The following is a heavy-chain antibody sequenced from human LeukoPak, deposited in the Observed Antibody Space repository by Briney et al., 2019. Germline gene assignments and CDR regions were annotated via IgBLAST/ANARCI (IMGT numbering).Heavy chain of an antibody. CDR2: ISYDGSNK. V-gene: IGHV3-30*18. CDR1: GFTFSSYG. CDR3: AKDARFGSSSWYYYYYGMDV. J-gene: IGHJ6*02. D-gene: IGHD6-13*01. Sequence: QPGGSLRLSCAASGFTFSSYGMHWVRQAPGKGLEWVAVISYDGSNKCYADSVKGRFTISRDNSKNTLYLQMNSLRAEDTAVYYCAKDARFGSSSWYYYYYGMDVWGQGTTVTVSS.